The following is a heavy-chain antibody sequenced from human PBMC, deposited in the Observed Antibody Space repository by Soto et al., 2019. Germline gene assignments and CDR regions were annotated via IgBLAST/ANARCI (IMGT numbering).Heavy chain of an antibody. Sequence: QVQLVESGGGVVQPGRSLRLSCAASGFTFSSYGMHWVRQAPGKGLEWVAVIWYDGSNKYYADSVKGRFTISRDNSKNTLYLQMNSLRAEDTAVYYCARDMRDDFWSGYWPLDYYYGMDVWGQGTTVTVSS. CDR2: IWYDGSNK. CDR3: ARDMRDDFWSGYWPLDYYYGMDV. J-gene: IGHJ6*02. V-gene: IGHV3-33*01. CDR1: GFTFSSYG. D-gene: IGHD3-3*01.